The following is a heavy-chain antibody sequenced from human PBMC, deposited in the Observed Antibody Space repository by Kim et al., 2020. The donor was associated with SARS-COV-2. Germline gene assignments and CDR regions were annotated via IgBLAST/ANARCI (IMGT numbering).Heavy chain of an antibody. CDR2: ISGSGGST. CDR1: GFTFSSYA. Sequence: GGSLRLSCAASGFTFSSYAMSWVRQAPGKGLEWVSAISGSGGSTYYADSVKGRFTISRDNSKNTLYLQMNSLRAEDTAVYYCAKDHQYYYGSGSYRAFDYWGQGTLVTVSS. CDR3: AKDHQYYYGSGSYRAFDY. D-gene: IGHD3-10*01. V-gene: IGHV3-23*01. J-gene: IGHJ4*02.